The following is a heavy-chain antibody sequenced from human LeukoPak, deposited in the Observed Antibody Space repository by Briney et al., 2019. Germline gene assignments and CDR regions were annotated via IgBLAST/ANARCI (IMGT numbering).Heavy chain of an antibody. CDR1: GFTFSDYY. J-gene: IGHJ4*02. CDR3: ARGYSSSWTHFDY. D-gene: IGHD6-13*01. V-gene: IGHV3-11*01. CDR2: ISSSGSTI. Sequence: GGSLRLSCAASGFTFSDYYMSWIRQAPGKGLEWVSYISSSGSTIYYADSVKGRFTISRDNAKNSLCLQMNSLRAEDTAVYYCARGYSSSWTHFDYWGQGTLVTVSS.